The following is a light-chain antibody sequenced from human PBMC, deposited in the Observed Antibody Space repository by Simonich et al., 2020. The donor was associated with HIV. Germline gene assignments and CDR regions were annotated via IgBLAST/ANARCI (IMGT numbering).Light chain of an antibody. CDR3: QHYDKWPPWT. J-gene: IGKJ1*01. Sequence: EIVMTQSPVTLSVSPGERPTPSCRASQSGSSELAWYQHKPGQAPRLLIYCASTRATCIPARFSGSGSGTEFNLTISSMQSEDSAVYYCQHYDKWPPWTFGQGTKVEIK. CDR1: QSGSSE. V-gene: IGKV3-15*01. CDR2: CAS.